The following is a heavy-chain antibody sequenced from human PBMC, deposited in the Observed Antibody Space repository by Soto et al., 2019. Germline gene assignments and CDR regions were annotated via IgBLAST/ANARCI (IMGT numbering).Heavy chain of an antibody. J-gene: IGHJ4*02. CDR2: INHSGST. CDR1: GGSFSGYY. D-gene: IGHD1-26*01. Sequence: PSETLSLTCAVYGGSFSGYYWSWIRQPPGKGLEWIGEINHSGSTNYNPSLKSRVTISVDTSKNQFSLKLSSVTAADTAVYYCASLNSGSYVDYWGQGTLVTVSS. CDR3: ASLNSGSYVDY. V-gene: IGHV4-34*01.